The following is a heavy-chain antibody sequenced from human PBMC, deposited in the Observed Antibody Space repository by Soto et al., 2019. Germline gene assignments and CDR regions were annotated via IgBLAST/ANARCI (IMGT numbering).Heavy chain of an antibody. Sequence: QVQLVQSGAEVKKPGASVKVSCKASGYTFTSYYMHWVRQAPGQGLEWMGIINPSGGSTSYAQKFQGRVTMTRDTSTSTVYMELSSLRSEDTAVYYCARDSGITIFGVVEPSAFDIWGQGTMVTVSS. CDR3: ARDSGITIFGVVEPSAFDI. J-gene: IGHJ3*02. V-gene: IGHV1-46*01. CDR1: GYTFTSYY. D-gene: IGHD3-3*01. CDR2: INPSGGST.